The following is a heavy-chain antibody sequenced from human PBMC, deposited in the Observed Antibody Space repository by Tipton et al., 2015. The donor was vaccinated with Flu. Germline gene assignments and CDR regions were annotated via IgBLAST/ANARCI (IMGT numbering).Heavy chain of an antibody. J-gene: IGHJ4*02. CDR1: GDSISSRYY. V-gene: IGHV4-38-2*01. CDR3: ARDGGKDYDSSGYYWGY. CDR2: IHHSGNT. Sequence: TLSLTCAVSGDSISSRYYWGWIRQPPGRGLEWIGNIHHSGNTYYNPSLKSRVTISVDTSKNQFSLMLSSVTAADTAVYYCARDGGKDYDSSGYYWGYWGQGTLVTVSS. D-gene: IGHD3-22*01.